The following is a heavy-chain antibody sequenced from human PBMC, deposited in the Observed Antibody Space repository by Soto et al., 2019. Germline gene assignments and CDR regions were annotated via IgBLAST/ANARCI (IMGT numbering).Heavy chain of an antibody. V-gene: IGHV1-3*01. CDR3: ARDRVWTTVVTEGDSLHI. Sequence: QVQLVQSGAEVKKPGASVRVSCKASGYTFTKYIIHWVRQAPGQRLEWMGWINAGKGNTKYSQKFQGRVTITRDTSASKAYMELRSLRSEDPAVYYCARDRVWTTVVTEGDSLHIWGPGTMVTVSS. D-gene: IGHD4-17*01. CDR2: INAGKGNT. J-gene: IGHJ3*02. CDR1: GYTFTKYI.